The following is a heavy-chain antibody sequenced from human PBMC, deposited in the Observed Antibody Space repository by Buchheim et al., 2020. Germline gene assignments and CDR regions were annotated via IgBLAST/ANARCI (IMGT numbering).Heavy chain of an antibody. D-gene: IGHD2-2*01. J-gene: IGHJ6*02. Sequence: QVQLVESGGGVVQPGRSLRLSCAASGFTFSSYAMHWVRQAPGKGLEWVAVISYDGSNKYYADSVKGRFTISRDNSKNTLYLQMNSLRAEDTAVYYCASQYCISTSCYYYGMDVWGQGTT. CDR3: ASQYCISTSCYYYGMDV. CDR2: ISYDGSNK. CDR1: GFTFSSYA. V-gene: IGHV3-30-3*01.